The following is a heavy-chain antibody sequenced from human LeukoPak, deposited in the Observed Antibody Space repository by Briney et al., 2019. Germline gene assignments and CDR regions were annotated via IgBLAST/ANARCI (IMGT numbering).Heavy chain of an antibody. CDR3: ARGGYSYGSNFDY. Sequence: SETLSLTCAVSGGSISSGGYSWSWIRQPPGKGLEWIGYIYHSGSTYYNPSLKSRVTISVDRPKNQFSLKLSSVTAADTAVYYCARGGYSYGSNFDYWGQGTLVTVSS. CDR2: IYHSGST. CDR1: GGSISSGGYS. D-gene: IGHD5-18*01. J-gene: IGHJ4*02. V-gene: IGHV4-30-2*01.